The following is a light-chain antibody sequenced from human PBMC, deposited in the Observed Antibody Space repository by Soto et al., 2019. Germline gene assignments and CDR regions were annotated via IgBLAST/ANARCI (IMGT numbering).Light chain of an antibody. CDR1: QGIGSD. CDR2: ATS. V-gene: IGKV1-6*01. CDR3: LQDHSYLT. J-gene: IGKJ4*01. Sequence: AIEMTQSPSSLSASVGARVTITCRASQGIGSDLAWYQQRPGRAPKLLIYATSSLQNGVPSRFSGSGSGTDFTLTINSLQPEDFGTYYCLQDHSYLTFGGGTKVAIK.